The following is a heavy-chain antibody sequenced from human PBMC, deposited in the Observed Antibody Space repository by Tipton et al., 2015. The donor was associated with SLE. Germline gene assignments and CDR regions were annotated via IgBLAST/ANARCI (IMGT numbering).Heavy chain of an antibody. J-gene: IGHJ6*03. Sequence: LRLSCAVYGGSFSAYYWSWIRQPPGKGLEWIGEINHSGRNNYNPSFKSRVTISLDTSKNQFSLKLSSVTAADTAVYFCARAPGLERDYFYYYYMDVWGKGTTVTVSS. CDR3: ARAPGLERDYFYYYYMDV. V-gene: IGHV4-34*01. CDR1: GGSFSAYY. D-gene: IGHD3/OR15-3a*01. CDR2: INHSGRN.